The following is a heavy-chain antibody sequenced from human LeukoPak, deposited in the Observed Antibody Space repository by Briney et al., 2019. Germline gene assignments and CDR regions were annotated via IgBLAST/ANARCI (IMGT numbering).Heavy chain of an antibody. CDR1: GFTFSGYW. D-gene: IGHD6-13*01. Sequence: GGSLRLSCAVSGFTFSGYWMNWVRQAPGKGLEWVASIHLNGGEKSYVDSVKGRFTISRDNPKNSLYLQMSSLRAEDTGVYYCARDGAAAGLYFDLWGQGTLVTVSS. CDR3: ARDGAAAGLYFDL. V-gene: IGHV3-7*01. J-gene: IGHJ4*01. CDR2: IHLNGGEK.